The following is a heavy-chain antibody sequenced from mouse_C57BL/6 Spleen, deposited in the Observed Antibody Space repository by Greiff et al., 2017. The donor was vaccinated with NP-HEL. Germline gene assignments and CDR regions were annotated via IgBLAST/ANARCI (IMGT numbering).Heavy chain of an antibody. CDR1: GFTFSSYA. CDR3: ARDGNYGFAY. Sequence: EVQRVESGGGLVKPGGSLKLSCAASGFTFSSYAMSWVRQTPEKRLEWVATISDGGSYTYYPDNVKGRFTISRDNAKNNLYLQMSHLKSEDTAMYYCARDGNYGFAYWGQGTLVTVSA. J-gene: IGHJ3*01. V-gene: IGHV5-4*01. CDR2: ISDGGSYT. D-gene: IGHD2-1*01.